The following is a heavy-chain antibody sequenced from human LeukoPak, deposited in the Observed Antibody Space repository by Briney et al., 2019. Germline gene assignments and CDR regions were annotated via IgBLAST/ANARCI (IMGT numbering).Heavy chain of an antibody. D-gene: IGHD3-3*01. Sequence: TSETLSLTCTVSGGSISSGGYYWSWIRQPPGKGLEWIGFIFYSGTTNYKPSLNSRVTISVDTSKNQFSLKLSSVTAADTAVYYCARAPYFDFWTGYYFDYWGQGTLVTVSS. CDR2: IFYSGTT. CDR3: ARAPYFDFWTGYYFDY. J-gene: IGHJ4*02. V-gene: IGHV4-61*08. CDR1: GGSISSGGYY.